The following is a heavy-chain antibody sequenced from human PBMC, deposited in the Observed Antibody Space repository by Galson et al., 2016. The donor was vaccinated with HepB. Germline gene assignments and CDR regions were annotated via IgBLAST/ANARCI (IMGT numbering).Heavy chain of an antibody. V-gene: IGHV3-33*01. CDR1: GFSFSLYG. Sequence: SLRLSCAASGFSFSLYGMHWVRQAPGKGLEWVALIWYDGETKYSADSVKGRFTISRDNSDNTLYLHMNSLQAEDTAVYYCARARYSSSWFGDFDYWGQGTLVIVSS. D-gene: IGHD6-19*01. J-gene: IGHJ4*02. CDR3: ARARYSSSWFGDFDY. CDR2: IWYDGETK.